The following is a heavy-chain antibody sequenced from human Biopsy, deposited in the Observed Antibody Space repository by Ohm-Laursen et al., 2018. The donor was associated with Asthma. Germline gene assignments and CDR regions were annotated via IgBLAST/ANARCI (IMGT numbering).Heavy chain of an antibody. Sequence: SLRLSCAASGFTFSSYSMNWVRQAPGKGLEWISYIGSTRLYTNSADSVKGRFSISRDNAKNSLYLHMNSLRVEDTAVYYCARHLSPGYHHYAMDVWGQGTTVTVPS. CDR3: ARHLSPGYHHYAMDV. V-gene: IGHV3-21*05. D-gene: IGHD3-16*02. CDR1: GFTFSSYS. CDR2: IGSTRLYT. J-gene: IGHJ6*02.